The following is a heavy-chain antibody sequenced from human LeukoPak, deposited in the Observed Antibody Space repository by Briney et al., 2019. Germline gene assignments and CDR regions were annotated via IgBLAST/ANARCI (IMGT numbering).Heavy chain of an antibody. D-gene: IGHD2-15*01. Sequence: ASVKVSCKASGYTFTSYGISWVRQAPGQGLEWMGWISAYNGNTNYAQKLQGRVTMTTDTSTSTAYMELRSLRSDDTAVYYCARVSCSGASCYPFRWFDPWGQGTLVTVSS. CDR3: ARVSCSGASCYPFRWFDP. CDR1: GYTFTSYG. J-gene: IGHJ5*02. CDR2: ISAYNGNT. V-gene: IGHV1-18*01.